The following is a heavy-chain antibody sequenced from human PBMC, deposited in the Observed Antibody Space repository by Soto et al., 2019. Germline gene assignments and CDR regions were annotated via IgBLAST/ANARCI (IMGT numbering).Heavy chain of an antibody. Sequence: SETLSLTCTVSGGSISNYYWSWIRQPAGKGLEWIGRIYNSGSTKYNPSLKSRVTMSEDTSKNQFSLNLISVTAADTAVYYCARGGGSFNLDYWGLGTLVTVSS. CDR1: GGSISNYY. J-gene: IGHJ4*02. V-gene: IGHV4-4*07. CDR3: ARGGGSFNLDY. D-gene: IGHD1-26*01. CDR2: IYNSGST.